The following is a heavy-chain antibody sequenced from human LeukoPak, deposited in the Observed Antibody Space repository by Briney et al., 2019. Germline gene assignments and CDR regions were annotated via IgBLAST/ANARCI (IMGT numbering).Heavy chain of an antibody. D-gene: IGHD3-22*01. CDR3: ARGTYYYDSSGYPTDY. J-gene: IGHJ4*02. CDR2: IWYDGSNK. Sequence: PGGSLRLSCAASGFTFSSYGVHWVRQAPGKGLEWVAVIWYDGSNKYYADSVKGRFTISRDNSKNTLYLQMNSLRAEDTAVYYCARGTYYYDSSGYPTDYWGQGTLVTVSS. CDR1: GFTFSSYG. V-gene: IGHV3-33*01.